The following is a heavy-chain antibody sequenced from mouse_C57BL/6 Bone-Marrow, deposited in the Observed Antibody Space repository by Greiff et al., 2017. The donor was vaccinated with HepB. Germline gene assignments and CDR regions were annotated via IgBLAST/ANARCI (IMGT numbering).Heavy chain of an antibody. D-gene: IGHD2-5*01. CDR2: IDPSDSYT. J-gene: IGHJ3*01. CDR3: ASDYSNYPFAY. CDR1: GYTFTSYW. V-gene: IGHV1-69*01. Sequence: QVQLQQPGAELVMPGASVKLSCKASGYTFTSYWMHWVKQRPGQGLEWIGEIDPSDSYTNYNQKFKGKSTLTVDKSSSTAYMQLSSLTSEDSAVYYCASDYSNYPFAYWGQGTLVTVSA.